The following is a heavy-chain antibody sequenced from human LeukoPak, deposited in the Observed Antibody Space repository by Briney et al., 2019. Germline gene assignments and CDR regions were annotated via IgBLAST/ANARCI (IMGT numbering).Heavy chain of an antibody. J-gene: IGHJ4*02. V-gene: IGHV3-30*02. CDR3: ATLSLNWNYNHYFDF. Sequence: PGGSLRLSCAASGFTFSTYAMHWIRQAPGRGLEWVAFIRSDGSNKDYADSVKGRFTISRDNSKNTLYLQMNSLRVEDTGVYYCATLSLNWNYNHYFDFWGQGTLVIISS. CDR1: GFTFSTYA. D-gene: IGHD1-7*01. CDR2: IRSDGSNK.